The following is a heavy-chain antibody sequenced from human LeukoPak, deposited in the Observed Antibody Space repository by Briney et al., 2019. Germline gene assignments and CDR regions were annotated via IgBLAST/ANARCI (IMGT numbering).Heavy chain of an antibody. Sequence: GGSLRLSCAASGFTFSDYYMSWIRQAPGKGLEWVSYISSSGSTIYYADSVKGRFTISRDNAKNSLYLQMNSLRAEDTAVYYCARLRYGSGSYYRDYYYYMDVWGKGTTVTISS. J-gene: IGHJ6*03. CDR2: ISSSGSTI. V-gene: IGHV3-11*04. D-gene: IGHD3-10*01. CDR3: ARLRYGSGSYYRDYYYYMDV. CDR1: GFTFSDYY.